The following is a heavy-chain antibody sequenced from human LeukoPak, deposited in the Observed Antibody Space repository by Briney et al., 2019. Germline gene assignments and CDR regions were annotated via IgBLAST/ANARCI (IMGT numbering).Heavy chain of an antibody. V-gene: IGHV4-59*01. CDR3: ASHRGGYSSA. CDR2: IYYSGNT. D-gene: IGHD3-16*01. CDR1: GGSISSYF. J-gene: IGHJ5*02. Sequence: SETLSLTCTVSGGSISSYFWSWIRQPPGQSLELIGYIYYSGNTYYNPSLKRRVTMLIDPSKSQFSLKLTSVTAADTAVYYCASHRGGYSSAWGQGTLVTVSS.